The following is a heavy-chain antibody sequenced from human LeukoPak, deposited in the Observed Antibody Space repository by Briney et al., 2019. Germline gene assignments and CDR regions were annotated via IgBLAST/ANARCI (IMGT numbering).Heavy chain of an antibody. CDR1: GFTFSSYA. CDR3: AKGSSSYDS. Sequence: PGGSLRLSCAASGFTFSSYAMTWVRQAPGKGLEWVSTISDSSSNSYSADSVKGRFTISRDNSRNTLFLQMNSLRAEDTAVYHCAKGSSSYDSWGQGTPVTVSA. CDR2: ISDSSSNS. J-gene: IGHJ4*02. V-gene: IGHV3-23*01. D-gene: IGHD6-6*01.